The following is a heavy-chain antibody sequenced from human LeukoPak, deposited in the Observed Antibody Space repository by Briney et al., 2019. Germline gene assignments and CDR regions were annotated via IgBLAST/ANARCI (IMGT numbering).Heavy chain of an antibody. CDR2: ITGSGGNR. J-gene: IGHJ4*02. D-gene: IGHD5-18*01. CDR1: GFTFSSHG. Sequence: GGSLRLSCAASGFTFSSHGMNWVRQAPGKGLEWVSGITGSGGNRYYADSVKGRFTISRDNSKNTLYLQMNSLRAEDTAVYYCARDVERGYSYAPHDYWGQGTLVTVSS. CDR3: ARDVERGYSYAPHDY. V-gene: IGHV3-23*01.